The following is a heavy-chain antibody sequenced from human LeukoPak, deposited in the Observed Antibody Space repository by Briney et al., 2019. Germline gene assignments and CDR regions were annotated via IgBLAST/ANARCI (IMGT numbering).Heavy chain of an antibody. Sequence: SETLSLTCTVSGGSISSSSYYWGWIRQPPGKGLEWIGSIYYSGSTYYNPSLKSRVTISVDTSKNQFSLKLSSVTAADTAVYYCARQWNYYDSSGGGYYFDYWGQGTLVTVSS. D-gene: IGHD3-22*01. CDR3: ARQWNYYDSSGGGYYFDY. CDR1: GGSISSSSYY. J-gene: IGHJ4*02. CDR2: IYYSGST. V-gene: IGHV4-39*01.